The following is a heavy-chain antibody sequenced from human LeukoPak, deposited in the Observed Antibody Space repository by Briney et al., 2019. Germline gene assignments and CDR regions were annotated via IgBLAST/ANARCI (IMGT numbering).Heavy chain of an antibody. D-gene: IGHD3-22*01. CDR3: ARAPHFFDSSGSRYYFDY. V-gene: IGHV4-39*07. Sequence: SETLSLTCTVSGASISSTTYYWGWIRQPPGKGLEWIGSIYYSGNTYYSPSLMSRVTISVDTSKNQFSLNLSSVTAADTAMYYCARAPHFFDSSGSRYYFDYWGQGALVTVSS. J-gene: IGHJ4*02. CDR2: IYYSGNT. CDR1: GASISSTTYY.